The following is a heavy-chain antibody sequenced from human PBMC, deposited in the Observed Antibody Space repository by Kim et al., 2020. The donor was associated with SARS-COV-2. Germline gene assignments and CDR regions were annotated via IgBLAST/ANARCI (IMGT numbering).Heavy chain of an antibody. J-gene: IGHJ4*02. V-gene: IGHV3-23*01. Sequence: VKGRFTISSDNSKNPLYLQMNGLRAEDTAVYYCAKEGIAAAGTQLGCDYWGQGTLVTVSS. CDR3: AKEGIAAAGTQLGCDY. D-gene: IGHD6-13*01.